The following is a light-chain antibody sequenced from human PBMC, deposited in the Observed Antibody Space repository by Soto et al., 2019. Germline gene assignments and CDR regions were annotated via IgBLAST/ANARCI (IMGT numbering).Light chain of an antibody. CDR3: SSYTISRTYV. CDR2: EVV. CDR1: KNDIGVYDF. Sequence: QSALTQPPSASGSPGQSVTISCTGTKNDIGVYDFVSWYQHHPGKAPRLIIYEVVQRPSGVPDRFSGSKSGNTASLTVSGLQAADEADDFCSSYTISRTYVFGTGTKVTVL. V-gene: IGLV2-8*01. J-gene: IGLJ1*01.